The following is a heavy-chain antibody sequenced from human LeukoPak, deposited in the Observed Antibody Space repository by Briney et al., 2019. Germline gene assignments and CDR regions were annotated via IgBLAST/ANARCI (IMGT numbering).Heavy chain of an antibody. D-gene: IGHD3-10*01. J-gene: IGHJ4*02. V-gene: IGHV3-7*03. CDR3: ARVGLLWFGELLSQNFDY. Sequence: QPGGSLRLSCAASGFTFSSCWMSWVRQAPGKGLEWVANIKQDGSEKYYVDSVKGRFTISRDNAKNSLYLQMNSLRAEDTAVYYCARVGLLWFGELLSQNFDYWGQGTLVTVSS. CDR1: GFTFSSCW. CDR2: IKQDGSEK.